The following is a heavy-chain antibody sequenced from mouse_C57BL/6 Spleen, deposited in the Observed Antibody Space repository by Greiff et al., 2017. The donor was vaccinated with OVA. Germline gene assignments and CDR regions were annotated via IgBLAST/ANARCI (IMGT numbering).Heavy chain of an antibody. V-gene: IGHV1-26*01. CDR1: GYTFTDYY. Sequence: VQLQQSGPELVKPGASVKISCKASGYTFTDYYMNWVKQSHGKSLEWIGDINPNNGGTSYNQKFKGKATLTVDKSSSTAYMELRSLTSEDSAVYYCARETGSSYGFAYWGQGTLVTVSA. J-gene: IGHJ3*01. CDR3: ARETGSSYGFAY. D-gene: IGHD1-1*01. CDR2: INPNNGGT.